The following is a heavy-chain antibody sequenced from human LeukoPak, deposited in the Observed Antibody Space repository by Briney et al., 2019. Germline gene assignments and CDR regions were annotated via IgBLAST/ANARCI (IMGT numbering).Heavy chain of an antibody. D-gene: IGHD3-10*01. CDR1: GFTFSSYW. CDR3: VKVAKYYYGSETYYFFEH. Sequence: GGSLRLSCAASGFTFSSYWMSWVRQAPGKGLEWVANIKQDGSEKYYVDSVKGRFTISRDNAKNSLYLQMNSLRVEDTAIYYCVKVAKYYYGSETYYFFEHWGQGTPVTASS. CDR2: IKQDGSEK. J-gene: IGHJ4*02. V-gene: IGHV3-7*01.